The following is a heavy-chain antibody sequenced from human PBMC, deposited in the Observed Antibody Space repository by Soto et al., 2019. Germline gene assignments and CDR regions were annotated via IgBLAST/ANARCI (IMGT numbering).Heavy chain of an antibody. CDR1: GYSFTSYW. CDR3: ARLDGCTNGVCYTNYYYYGMDV. D-gene: IGHD2-8*01. J-gene: IGHJ6*02. Sequence: GESLKISCKGSGYSFTSYWIGWVRQMPGKGLEWMGIIYPGDSDTRYSPSFQGQVTISADKSISTAYLQWSSLKASDTAMYYCARLDGCTNGVCYTNYYYYGMDVWGQGTTVTVSS. CDR2: IYPGDSDT. V-gene: IGHV5-51*01.